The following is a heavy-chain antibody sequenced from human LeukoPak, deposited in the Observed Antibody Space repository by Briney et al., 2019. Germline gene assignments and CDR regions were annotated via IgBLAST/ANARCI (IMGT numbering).Heavy chain of an antibody. D-gene: IGHD2-21*02. CDR2: IYYSGST. J-gene: IGHJ4*02. CDR1: GGSISSYY. V-gene: IGHV4-59*01. CDR3: ARGVVVTAFFDY. Sequence: SETLSLTCTVSGGSISSYYWSWIRQPPGKGLEWIGYIYYSGSTNYNPSLKSRVTISVDTYKNQFSLKLSSVTAADTAVYYCARGVVVTAFFDYWGQGTLVTVSS.